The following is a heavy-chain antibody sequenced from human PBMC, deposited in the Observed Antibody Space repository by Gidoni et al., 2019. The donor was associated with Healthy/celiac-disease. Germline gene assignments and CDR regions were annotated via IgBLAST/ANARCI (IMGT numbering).Heavy chain of an antibody. Sequence: APGKGLEWVSAISGSGGSTYYADSVKGRFTISRDNSKNTLYLQMNSLRAEDTAVYYCAKGGDYDYVWGTTGDWGQGTLVTVSS. D-gene: IGHD3-16*01. J-gene: IGHJ4*02. CDR3: AKGGDYDYVWGTTGD. CDR2: ISGSGGST. V-gene: IGHV3-23*01.